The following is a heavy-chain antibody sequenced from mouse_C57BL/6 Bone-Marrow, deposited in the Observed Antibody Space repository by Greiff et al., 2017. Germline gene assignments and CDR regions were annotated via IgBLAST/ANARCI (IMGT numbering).Heavy chain of an antibody. Sequence: VQLQQSGAELVRPGASVKLSCTASGFNIKDDYMHWVQQRPEQGLEWIGWIDPENGDTEYASKFQGKATITADTSSNTAYLQLSSLTSEDTAVYYCTTSGLRPPGDYWGQGTTLTVSS. V-gene: IGHV14-4*01. CDR2: IDPENGDT. CDR3: TTSGLRPPGDY. J-gene: IGHJ2*01. CDR1: GFNIKDDY. D-gene: IGHD2-4*01.